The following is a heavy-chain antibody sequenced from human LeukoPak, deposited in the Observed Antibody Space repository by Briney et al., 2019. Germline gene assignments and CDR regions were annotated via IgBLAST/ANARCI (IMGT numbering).Heavy chain of an antibody. Sequence: GGSLRLSCAASGFTFSSYAMTWVRQAPGRGLEWVSAISGNGGTTYYADSVKDRFTISRDSSKNTLYLQMNSLRAGDTAVYHCARAIFGLVILNDAFDLWGQGTMVTVSS. V-gene: IGHV3-23*01. CDR2: ISGNGGTT. CDR3: ARAIFGLVILNDAFDL. CDR1: GFTFSSYA. D-gene: IGHD3/OR15-3a*01. J-gene: IGHJ3*01.